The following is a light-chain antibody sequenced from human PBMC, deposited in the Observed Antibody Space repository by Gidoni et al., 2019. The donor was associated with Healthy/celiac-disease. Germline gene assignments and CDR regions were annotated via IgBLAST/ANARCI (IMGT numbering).Light chain of an antibody. J-gene: IGKJ5*01. Sequence: DIQMTQSPSSLSASVGDRVTITCQASQDISNYLNWYQQKPGKAPKLLIYDASNLETGVPSRFSGSGSGTDFTFTSSSLQPEDIATYYCQQYDNRRITFGQGTRLEIK. V-gene: IGKV1-33*01. CDR3: QQYDNRRIT. CDR1: QDISNY. CDR2: DAS.